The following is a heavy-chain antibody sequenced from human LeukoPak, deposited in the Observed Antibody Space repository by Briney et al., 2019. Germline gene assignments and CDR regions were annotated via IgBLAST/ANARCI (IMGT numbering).Heavy chain of an antibody. CDR2: ISGSGGST. CDR1: GFTFSSYA. D-gene: IGHD4-11*01. J-gene: IGHJ6*02. Sequence: RTGGSLRLSCAASGFTFSSYAMSWVRQAPGKGLEWVPAISGSGGSTYYADSVKGRFTISRDNSKNTLYLQMNSLRAEDTAVYYCAKDPYSNYLYYYGMDVWGQGTTVTVSS. CDR3: AKDPYSNYLYYYGMDV. V-gene: IGHV3-23*01.